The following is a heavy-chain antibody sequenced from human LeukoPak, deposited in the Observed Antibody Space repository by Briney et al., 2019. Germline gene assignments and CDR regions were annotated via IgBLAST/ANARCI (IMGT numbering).Heavy chain of an antibody. Sequence: EWMGWISAYNGNTNYAQKLQGRVTMTTDTSTSTAYMELRSLRSDDTAVYYCARSVLSAFDYWGQGTLVTVSS. V-gene: IGHV1-18*01. CDR2: ISAYNGNT. D-gene: IGHD2-15*01. J-gene: IGHJ4*02. CDR3: ARSVLSAFDY.